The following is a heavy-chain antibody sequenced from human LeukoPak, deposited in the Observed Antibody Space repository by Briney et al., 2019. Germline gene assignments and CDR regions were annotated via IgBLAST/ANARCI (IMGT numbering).Heavy chain of an antibody. D-gene: IGHD3-10*01. CDR3: ARDFTMVRGVMYY. CDR2: IIPIFGTA. Sequence: ASVKVSCKASGGTFSSYAISWVRQAPGQGLEWMGRIIPIFGTANYAQKFQGRVTITTDESTSTAYMELSSLRSEDTAVYYSARDFTMVRGVMYYWGQGTLVTVSS. J-gene: IGHJ4*02. V-gene: IGHV1-69*05. CDR1: GGTFSSYA.